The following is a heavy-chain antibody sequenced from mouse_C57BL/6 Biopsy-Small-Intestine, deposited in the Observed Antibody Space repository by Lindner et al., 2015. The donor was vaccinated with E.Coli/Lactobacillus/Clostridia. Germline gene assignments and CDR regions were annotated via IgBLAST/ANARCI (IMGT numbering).Heavy chain of an antibody. CDR3: ATDYYGSGNPDAH. Sequence: SVKVSCKVSGNTLSELAMHWVRQAPGKGLEWMGGFDPEQHERIYSQKFQGRITVSDDTSVDTAYMELNSLRPEGTAIYYCATDYYGSGNPDAHWGQGTLVTVSS. D-gene: IGHD1-1*02. CDR1: GNTLSELA. J-gene: IGHJ4*01. CDR2: FDPEQHER. V-gene: IGHV1S46*01.